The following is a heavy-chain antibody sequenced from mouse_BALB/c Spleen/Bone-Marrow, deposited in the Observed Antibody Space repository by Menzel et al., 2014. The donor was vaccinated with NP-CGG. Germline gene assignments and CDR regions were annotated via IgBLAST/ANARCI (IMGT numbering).Heavy chain of an antibody. J-gene: IGHJ4*01. CDR1: GYTFTRYW. V-gene: IGHV1-5*01. D-gene: IGHD1-1*01. Sequence: VQLHQSGTVLEGPGASAQMSCKASGYTFTRYWMQWVKQRPGQGLEWIGAIFPGNSDTSYNQKFKGKAKLTVVTYNSTTYKDLISLTNEDSAVYYCTGGITTVVATRAMDYWGQGTSVTVSS. CDR3: TGGITTVVATRAMDY. CDR2: IFPGNSDT.